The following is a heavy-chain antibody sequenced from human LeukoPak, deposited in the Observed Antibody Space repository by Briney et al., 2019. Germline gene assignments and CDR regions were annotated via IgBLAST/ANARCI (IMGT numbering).Heavy chain of an antibody. V-gene: IGHV1-69*04. CDR3: ARDPRPYYYDSSGYYPIDY. D-gene: IGHD3-22*01. CDR2: IIPILVLA. Sequence: SVKVSCKASGGTFSSYAISRVRQAPGQGLEWMGRIIPILVLASYAQKFQGRVTITADKSTSTAYMELSSLRSEDTAVYYCARDPRPYYYDSSGYYPIDYWGQGTLVTVSS. J-gene: IGHJ4*02. CDR1: GGTFSSYA.